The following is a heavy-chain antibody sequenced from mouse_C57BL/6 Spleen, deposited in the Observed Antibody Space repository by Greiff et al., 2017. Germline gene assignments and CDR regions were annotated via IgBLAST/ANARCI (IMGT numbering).Heavy chain of an antibody. D-gene: IGHD2-4*01. CDR3: ASTLPYEYDGDYFDD. CDR1: GFNITDYY. J-gene: IGHJ2*01. Sequence: EVKVVESGAELVKPGASVKLSFTASGFNITDYYMHWVKQRTEQGLEWIGWLDLEDGETKSAPKFQGKATITADTSSNTAYLQLSSLTSEDTAVYYCASTLPYEYDGDYFDDWGQGTALTVSS. V-gene: IGHV14-2*01. CDR2: LDLEDGET.